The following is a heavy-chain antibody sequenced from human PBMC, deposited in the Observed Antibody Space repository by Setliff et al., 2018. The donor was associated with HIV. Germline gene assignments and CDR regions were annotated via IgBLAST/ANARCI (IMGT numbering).Heavy chain of an antibody. D-gene: IGHD5-12*01. CDR3: ARGGSGYLYYFDY. CDR1: GGSISSSSYY. V-gene: IGHV4-61*05. CDR2: IYYSGST. Sequence: SETLSLTCTVSGGSISSSSYYWGWIRQPPGNGLEWIGYIYYSGSTNYNPSLKSRVTISVDTSTNQFSLKLSSVTAADTAVYYCARGGSGYLYYFDYWGQGTLVTVSS. J-gene: IGHJ4*02.